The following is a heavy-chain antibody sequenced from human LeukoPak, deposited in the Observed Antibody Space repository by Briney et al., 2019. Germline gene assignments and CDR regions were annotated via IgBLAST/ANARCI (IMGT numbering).Heavy chain of an antibody. CDR2: IKQDGSEK. V-gene: IGHV3-7*01. CDR1: GFTFSSYW. Sequence: GGSLRLSCAASGFTFSSYWMSWVRQAPGKGLEWVANIKQDGSEKYYVDSVKGRFTISRDNAKNSLYLQMYSLRAEDTAVYYRGGEGYRQRPTINRFDPWGQGTLVPVFS. D-gene: IGHD5-18*01. J-gene: IGHJ5*02. CDR3: GGEGYRQRPTINRFDP.